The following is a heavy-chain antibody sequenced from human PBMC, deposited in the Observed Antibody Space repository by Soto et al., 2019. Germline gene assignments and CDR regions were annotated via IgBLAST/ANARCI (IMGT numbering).Heavy chain of an antibody. V-gene: IGHV1-18*01. CDR1: GYTFTSYG. J-gene: IGHJ6*03. CDR2: ISAYNGNT. D-gene: IGHD2-2*02. Sequence: GASVKVSCKASGYTFTSYGISWVRQAPGQGLEWMGWISAYNGNTNYAQKLQGRVTMTTDTSTSTAYMELRSLRSDDTAVYYCARAGCSSTSCYIGYYYYYYMEVWGKGTTVTVSS. CDR3: ARAGCSSTSCYIGYYYYYYMEV.